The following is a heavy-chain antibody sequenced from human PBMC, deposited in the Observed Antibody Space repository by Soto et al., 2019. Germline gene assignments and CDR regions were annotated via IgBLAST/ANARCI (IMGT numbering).Heavy chain of an antibody. V-gene: IGHV4-39*01. D-gene: IGHD6-13*01. CDR3: ARLRQSSSWGDHQRTNDY. CDR1: GGSISSSSYY. CDR2: IYYSGST. J-gene: IGHJ4*02. Sequence: QLQLQESGPGLVKPSETLSLTCTVSGGSISSSSYYWGWIRQPPGKGLEWIGSIYYSGSTYYNPSLKSRVTISVDTSKNQFSLKLSSVTAADTAVYYCARLRQSSSWGDHQRTNDYWGQGTLVTVSS.